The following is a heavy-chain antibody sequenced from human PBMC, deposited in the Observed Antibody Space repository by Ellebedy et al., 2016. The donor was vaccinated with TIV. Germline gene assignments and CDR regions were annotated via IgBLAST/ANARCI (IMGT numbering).Heavy chain of an antibody. D-gene: IGHD4-17*01. CDR2: VSNDGRSK. Sequence: GESLKISCVASGFTFSDYGMHWVRQAPGKGLEGVAVVSNDGRSKYHVDSVKGRFTISRDNSKSTLYLQMDSLRADDTAVYYCAPGGTTKVKKGFGYWGQGTLVTVSS. CDR1: GFTFSDYG. J-gene: IGHJ4*02. V-gene: IGHV3-30*03. CDR3: APGGTTKVKKGFGY.